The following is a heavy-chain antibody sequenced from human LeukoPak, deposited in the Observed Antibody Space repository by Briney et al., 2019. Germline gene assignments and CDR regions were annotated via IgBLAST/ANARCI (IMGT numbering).Heavy chain of an antibody. CDR3: AASVPAAPVAAFDI. Sequence: PSETLSLTCTVSGGSISSSSYYWGWIRQPPGKGLEWIGSIYYSGSTYYNPSLKSRVTISVDTSKNQFSLKLSSVTAADTAVYYCAASVPAAPVAAFDIWGQGTMVTVSS. CDR2: IYYSGST. D-gene: IGHD2-2*01. J-gene: IGHJ3*02. V-gene: IGHV4-39*01. CDR1: GGSISSSSYY.